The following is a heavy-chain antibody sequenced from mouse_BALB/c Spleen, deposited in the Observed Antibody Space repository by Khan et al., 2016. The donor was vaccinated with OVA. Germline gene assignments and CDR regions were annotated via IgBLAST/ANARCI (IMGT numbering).Heavy chain of an antibody. J-gene: IGHJ3*01. CDR3: GRGRSY. Sequence: VQLQESGPGLVKPSQSLSLTCTVTGYSITSDYAWNWIRQFPGNKLEWMGYITYSGRPSYTPSLKSRFSITRDTSKNQFFLQLNSVTTEDTATYYCGRGRSYWGQGTLVTVSA. D-gene: IGHD3-3*01. CDR1: GYSITSDYA. V-gene: IGHV3-2*02. CDR2: ITYSGRP.